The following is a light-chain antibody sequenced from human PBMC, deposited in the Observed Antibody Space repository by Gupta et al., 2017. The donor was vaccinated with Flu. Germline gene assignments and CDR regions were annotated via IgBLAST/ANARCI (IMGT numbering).Light chain of an antibody. V-gene: IGKV1-5*03. CDR2: TAS. J-gene: IGKJ2*01. Sequence: DIQMTQSPSTLSASVGDRVTITCRASQSISSWGAWYQQKPGKAPKLLIYTASSLGSGVPSRVSGSGSGTVCTLTISGLEPDEFANYYCNPFGQGTKVEIK. CDR1: QSISSW. CDR3: NP.